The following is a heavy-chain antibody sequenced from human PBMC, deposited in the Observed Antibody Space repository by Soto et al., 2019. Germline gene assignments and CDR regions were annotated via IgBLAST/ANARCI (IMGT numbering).Heavy chain of an antibody. D-gene: IGHD3-10*01. V-gene: IGHV1-69*13. CDR1: GGTFSSYA. J-gene: IGHJ5*02. CDR2: IIPIFGTA. CDR3: ARPYYSDTNWFDP. Sequence: ASVKVSCKLSGGTFSSYAISWVRQAPGQGLEWMGGIIPIFGTANYAQKFQGRVTITADESTSKAYMELSSLRSEDTAVYYCARPYYSDTNWFDPWGKVTLVTVSS.